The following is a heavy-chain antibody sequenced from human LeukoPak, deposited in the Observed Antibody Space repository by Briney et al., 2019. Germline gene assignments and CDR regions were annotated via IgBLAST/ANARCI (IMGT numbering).Heavy chain of an antibody. CDR3: ARAAYGSGSYYVDY. V-gene: IGHV4-59*01. CDR1: GGSISSYY. CDR2: IYYSGST. D-gene: IGHD3-10*01. J-gene: IGHJ4*02. Sequence: SETLSLTCTVSGGSISSYYWSWIRQPPGKGLEWIGYIYYSGSTNYNPSLKSRVTISVDTSKNQFSLKLSSVTAADTAVYYCARAAYGSGSYYVDYWGQGTLVTVSS.